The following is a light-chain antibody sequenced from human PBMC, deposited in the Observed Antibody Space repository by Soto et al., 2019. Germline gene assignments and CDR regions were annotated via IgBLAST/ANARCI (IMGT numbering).Light chain of an antibody. CDR3: CAYVGARSYV. CDR2: EGT. CDR1: SSDVGGYNY. Sequence: QSVLTQPASVSGSPGQSITISCTGTSSDVGGYNYVSWYQQHPGKAPKVVLYEGTKRPSGVSNRFSGSNSGSTASLTISGLQAEDEAHYFCCAYVGARSYVFGPGTKLTVL. V-gene: IGLV2-14*01. J-gene: IGLJ1*01.